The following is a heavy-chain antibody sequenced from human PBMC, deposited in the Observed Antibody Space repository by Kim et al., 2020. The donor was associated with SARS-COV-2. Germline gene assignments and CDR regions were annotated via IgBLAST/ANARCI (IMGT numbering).Heavy chain of an antibody. V-gene: IGHV3-74*01. CDR1: GFTFSSYW. J-gene: IGHJ3*02. CDR3: ARDSQWLTAFDI. CDR2: INSDVSST. D-gene: IGHD6-19*01. Sequence: GGSLRLSCAASGFTFSSYWMHFFRPSRCHFVVWVSRINSDVSSTSYADSVKGRFTISRDNAKNTLYLQMNSLRAEDTAVYYCARDSQWLTAFDIWGQGTMVTVSS.